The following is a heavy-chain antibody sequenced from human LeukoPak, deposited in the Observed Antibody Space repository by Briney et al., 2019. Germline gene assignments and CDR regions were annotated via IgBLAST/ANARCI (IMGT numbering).Heavy chain of an antibody. D-gene: IGHD2-2*01. J-gene: IGHJ2*01. Sequence: PGGSLRLSCAASGFTFDDYAMHWVRQAPGKGLEWDSGISWNSGSIGYADSVKGRFTISRDNAKNSLYLQMNSLRAEDTALYYCAKMSFLGYCSSTSCYEGFKYFDLWGRGTLVTVSS. CDR3: AKMSFLGYCSSTSCYEGFKYFDL. CDR1: GFTFDDYA. CDR2: ISWNSGSI. V-gene: IGHV3-9*01.